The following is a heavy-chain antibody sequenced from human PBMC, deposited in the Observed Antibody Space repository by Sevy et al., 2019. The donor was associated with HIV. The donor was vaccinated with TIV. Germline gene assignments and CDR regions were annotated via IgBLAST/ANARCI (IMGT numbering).Heavy chain of an antibody. CDR3: ERARLDYEFWSGSYFSRAPWGYKYYAMDV. V-gene: IGHV1-8*01. D-gene: IGHD3-3*01. Sequence: ASVKVSCKAAGYSFTNFDINWVRQATGQGLEWMGWMNPNNGNTHYAQKFQGRVTMTRSSSANTAYMGLSSLTSVDTAIYYCERARLDYEFWSGSYFSRAPWGYKYYAMDVWGQGTTVTVSS. CDR1: GYSFTNFD. CDR2: MNPNNGNT. J-gene: IGHJ6*02.